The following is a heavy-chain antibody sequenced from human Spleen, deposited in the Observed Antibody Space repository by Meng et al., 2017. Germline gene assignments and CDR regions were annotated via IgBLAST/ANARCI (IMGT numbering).Heavy chain of an antibody. CDR2: IRNKGNGYTT. J-gene: IGHJ4*02. V-gene: IGHV3-72*01. D-gene: IGHD6-25*01. CDR3: ARALNLSPRLRVAAAGTLDF. Sequence: GESLKISCAASGFTFSNAWMTWVRQAPGKGLEWVGRIRNKGNGYTTEYAASVKGRFTISRDNSKNTLYLQMNSLRAEDTAVYYCARALNLSPRLRVAAAGTLDFWGQGTLVTVSS. CDR1: GFTFSNAW.